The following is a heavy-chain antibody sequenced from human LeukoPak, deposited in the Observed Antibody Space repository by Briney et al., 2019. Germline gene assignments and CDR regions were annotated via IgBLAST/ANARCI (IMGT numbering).Heavy chain of an antibody. J-gene: IGHJ3*02. V-gene: IGHV3-30*01. CDR2: ISYDGSNK. D-gene: IGHD5-24*01. Sequence: GGSLRLSCAASGFTFSSYAMHRVRQAPGKGLEWVAVISYDGSNKYYADSVKGRFTISRDNSKNTLYLQMNSLRAEDTAVYYCARGRDGYNFDAFDIWGQGTMVTVSS. CDR3: ARGRDGYNFDAFDI. CDR1: GFTFSSYA.